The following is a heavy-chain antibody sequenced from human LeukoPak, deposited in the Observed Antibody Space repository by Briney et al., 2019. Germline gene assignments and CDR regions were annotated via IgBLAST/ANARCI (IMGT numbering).Heavy chain of an antibody. J-gene: IGHJ5*02. CDR1: GYTFTNFG. Sequence: ASVKVSCKASGYTFTNFGITWVRQAPGQGLEWMGWISAYNGNTNYAQKFQGRVTMTTDTSTSTAYMELRSLRSDDTAAYYCARDPRIVGTTPDWFDPWGQGTRVTVSS. V-gene: IGHV1-18*01. CDR3: ARDPRIVGTTPDWFDP. D-gene: IGHD1-26*01. CDR2: ISAYNGNT.